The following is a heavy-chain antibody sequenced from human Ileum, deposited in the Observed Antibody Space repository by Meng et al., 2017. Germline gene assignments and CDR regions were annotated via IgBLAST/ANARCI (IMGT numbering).Heavy chain of an antibody. D-gene: IGHD1-1*01. J-gene: IGHJ4*02. CDR2: IYDSGST. CDR3: ARGGTAYFDY. V-gene: IGHV4-31*03. Sequence: QVQLQESGPGLVKPSQTLSLTCTVSGGSISSGGYCWSWIRQHPGKGLEWIGYIYDSGSTYYHPSLKSRIAISGDTSKNQFSLNLSSVTAADTAVYYCARGGTAYFDYWGQGTLVTVSS. CDR1: GGSISSGGYC.